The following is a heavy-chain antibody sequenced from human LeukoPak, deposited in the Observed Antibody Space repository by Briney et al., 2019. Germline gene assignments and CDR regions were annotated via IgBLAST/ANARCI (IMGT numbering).Heavy chain of an antibody. V-gene: IGHV4-39*01. Sequence: GSLRLSCAASGFTFSSYWMTWVRQPPGKGLEWIGTIYYSGSTYYNPSLKNRVTISVDTSKNQFSLKLSSVTATDTAVYYCARLGHSVTYYVDHYYFDYWGQGTLVTVSS. CDR1: GFTFSSYW. CDR2: IYYSGST. D-gene: IGHD1-26*01. J-gene: IGHJ4*02. CDR3: ARLGHSVTYYVDHYYFDY.